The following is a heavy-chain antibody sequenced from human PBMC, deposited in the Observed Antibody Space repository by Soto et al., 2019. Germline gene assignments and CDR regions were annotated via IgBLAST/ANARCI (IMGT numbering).Heavy chain of an antibody. D-gene: IGHD3-3*01. CDR3: ARGYDFWSGYYIGFDY. Sequence: APAKLSCKASGYTFTSYGMSWVRQAPGQGLEWMGWISAYNGNTNYAQKLQGRVTMTTDTSTSTAYMELRSLRSDDTAVYYCARGYDFWSGYYIGFDYWGQGTLVTVSS. CDR2: ISAYNGNT. V-gene: IGHV1-18*01. J-gene: IGHJ4*02. CDR1: GYTFTSYG.